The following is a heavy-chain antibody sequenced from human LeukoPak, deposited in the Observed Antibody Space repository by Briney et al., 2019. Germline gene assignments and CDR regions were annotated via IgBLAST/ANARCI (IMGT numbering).Heavy chain of an antibody. CDR3: ARDDYGGNSGLFDY. CDR2: IYYSGST. D-gene: IGHD4-23*01. J-gene: IGHJ4*02. CDR1: GGSISSSSYY. Sequence: SETLSLTCTVSGGSISSSSYYWGWIRQPPGKGLEWIGSIYYSGSTYYNPSLKSRVTISVDTSKNQFSLKLSSVTAADTAVYYCARDDYGGNSGLFDYWGQGTLATVSS. V-gene: IGHV4-39*02.